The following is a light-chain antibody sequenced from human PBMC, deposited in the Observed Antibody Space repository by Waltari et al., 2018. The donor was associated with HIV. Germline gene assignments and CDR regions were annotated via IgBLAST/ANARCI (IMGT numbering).Light chain of an antibody. V-gene: IGLV2-14*01. CDR3: TSYKTGGTIL. J-gene: IGLJ2*01. CDR2: EVT. Sequence: QSALTQPASVSGSPGQSSTIPCTGINNAIGPNNYVSGYQQHPGKAPKLLIYEVTSLPIGVAQRFSGSQSDSTDSLTISELQPEDESHYYCTSYKTGGTILFGGGTRLAVL. CDR1: NNAIGPNNY.